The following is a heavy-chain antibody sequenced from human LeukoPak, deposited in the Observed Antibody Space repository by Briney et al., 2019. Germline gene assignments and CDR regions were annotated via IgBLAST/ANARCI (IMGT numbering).Heavy chain of an antibody. D-gene: IGHD3-3*01. J-gene: IGHJ6*02. CDR3: ARVYYDFWSGYFTKDV. CDR1: GYTFTGYY. V-gene: IGHV1-2*02. Sequence: GASVKVSCKASGYTFTGYYMHWVRQAPGQGLEWMGWINPNSGGTNYAQKFQGRVTMTRNTSISTAYMELSSLRSEDTAVYYCARVYYDFWSGYFTKDVWGQGTTVTVSS. CDR2: INPNSGGT.